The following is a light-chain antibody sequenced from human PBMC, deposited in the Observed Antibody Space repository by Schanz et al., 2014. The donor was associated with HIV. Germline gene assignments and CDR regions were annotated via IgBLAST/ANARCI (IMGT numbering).Light chain of an antibody. CDR2: DVS. Sequence: QSALAQPASVSGSPGQSITISCTGTSSDVGGYNYVSWYQRHPGKAPKLMIYDVSNRPSGVSNRFSGSKSGNTASLTISGLQAEDEADYYCSSFTRGTTPVIFGGGTKLTVL. V-gene: IGLV2-14*03. CDR3: SSFTRGTTPVI. J-gene: IGLJ2*01. CDR1: SSDVGGYNY.